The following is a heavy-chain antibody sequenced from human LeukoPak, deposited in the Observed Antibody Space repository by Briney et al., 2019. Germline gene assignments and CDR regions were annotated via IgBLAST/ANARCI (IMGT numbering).Heavy chain of an antibody. J-gene: IGHJ6*02. Sequence: PSETLSLTCTVSDGSISYYYRSWIRQPAGKGLEWIGRIYVGGSTNYSPSLKSRVSMSLDKSKNQLSLKLISVSAADTAVYYCARWHMNSQDVWGRGTAVTVS. V-gene: IGHV4-4*07. CDR2: IYVGGST. CDR3: ARWHMNSQDV. D-gene: IGHD4-23*01. CDR1: DGSISYYY.